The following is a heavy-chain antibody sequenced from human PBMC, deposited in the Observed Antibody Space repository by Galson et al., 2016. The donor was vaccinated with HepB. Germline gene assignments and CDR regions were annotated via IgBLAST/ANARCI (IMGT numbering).Heavy chain of an antibody. CDR3: ARQNEGRWTVWYDP. V-gene: IGHV4-61*01. J-gene: IGHJ5*02. Sequence: SETLSLTCSVSGGSISSDSYYWSWIRQSPGKGLEWIGSINYSGRTNHNTALKSRVTISADTSKNQISLRLSSVTAADTAVYYCARQNEGRWTVWYDPWGQGTLVTVSS. CDR2: INYSGRT. D-gene: IGHD3-10*01. CDR1: GGSISSDSYY.